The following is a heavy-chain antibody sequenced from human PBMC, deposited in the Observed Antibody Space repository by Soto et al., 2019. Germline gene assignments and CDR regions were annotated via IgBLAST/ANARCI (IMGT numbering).Heavy chain of an antibody. CDR1: GFTFSSFW. D-gene: IGHD3-10*01. Sequence: EVQLVESGGGLVQPGGSLRLSCAVSGFTFSSFWMHWVRQAPGEGLVWVSRINTDGSSTSYADSVKGRFTISRDNDKNKMYLQMNSLRVEDTAMYYCATRGVDTFGLSYWGQGTLVTVSS. J-gene: IGHJ4*02. CDR3: ATRGVDTFGLSY. CDR2: INTDGSST. V-gene: IGHV3-74*01.